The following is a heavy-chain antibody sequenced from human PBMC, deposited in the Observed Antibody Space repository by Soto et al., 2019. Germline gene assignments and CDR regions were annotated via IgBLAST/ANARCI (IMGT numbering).Heavy chain of an antibody. V-gene: IGHV4-34*01. CDR1: GGSFSGYY. CDR2: INHSGST. D-gene: IGHD3-10*01. Sequence: SETLSLTCAVYGGSFSGYYWSWIRQPPGKGLEWIGEINHSGSTNYNPSLKSRVTISVDTSKNQFSLKLSSVTAADTAVYYCARHPVLLWSLYYYGMDVWGQGTTVTVSS. CDR3: ARHPVLLWSLYYYGMDV. J-gene: IGHJ6*02.